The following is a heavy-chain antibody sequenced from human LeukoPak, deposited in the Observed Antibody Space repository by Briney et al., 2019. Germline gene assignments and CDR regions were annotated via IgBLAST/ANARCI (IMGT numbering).Heavy chain of an antibody. CDR1: GGSISSYY. Sequence: PSETLSLTCTVSGGSISSYYWSWIRQPPGKRLEWIGYIYYSGSTNYNPSLKSRVTISVDTSKNQFSLKLSSVTAADTAVYYCARDRSGWYFDAFDIWGQGTMVTVSS. D-gene: IGHD6-19*01. CDR2: IYYSGST. V-gene: IGHV4-59*01. J-gene: IGHJ3*02. CDR3: ARDRSGWYFDAFDI.